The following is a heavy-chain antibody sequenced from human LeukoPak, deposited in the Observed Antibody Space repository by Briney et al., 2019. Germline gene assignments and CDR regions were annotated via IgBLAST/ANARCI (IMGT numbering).Heavy chain of an antibody. Sequence: GGSLRLSCAASGFIFSDYAMTWVRQAPGKGLECISVIYSGGSTDYADSVKGRLTISRDNSKNTLYLQMNSLRAEDTAVYYCAKDPFPYNWNYQTWFDPWGQGTLVTVSS. CDR1: GFIFSDYA. V-gene: IGHV3-23*01. CDR3: AKDPFPYNWNYQTWFDP. J-gene: IGHJ5*02. D-gene: IGHD1-7*01. CDR2: IYSGGST.